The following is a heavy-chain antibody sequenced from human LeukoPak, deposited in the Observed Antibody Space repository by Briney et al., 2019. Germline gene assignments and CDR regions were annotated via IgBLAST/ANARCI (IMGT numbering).Heavy chain of an antibody. CDR3: ARKGYCSSTRCSAGLDH. J-gene: IGHJ5*02. CDR1: GYSCTSYW. V-gene: IGHV5-51*01. CDR2: IYPGDSDT. Sequence: GESLKISCKGSGYSCTSYWIAWVRQMPGKGLEWMGIIYPGDSDTRYSPSFQGQVTISADKSISTAYLQWSSLKASDTAMYYCARKGYCSSTRCSAGLDHRGQGTLVTVSS. D-gene: IGHD2-2*01.